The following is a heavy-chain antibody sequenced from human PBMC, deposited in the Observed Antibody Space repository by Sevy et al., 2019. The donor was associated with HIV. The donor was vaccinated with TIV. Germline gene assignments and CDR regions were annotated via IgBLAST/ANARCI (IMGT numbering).Heavy chain of an antibody. CDR1: GYTFAAYY. CDR2: IYPNGGDT. J-gene: IGHJ4*02. D-gene: IGHD3-3*01. V-gene: IGHV1-2*02. Sequence: ASVKVSCKTSGYTFAAYYIHWVRQAPGQGPEWLGWIYPNGGDTTYAQKFQGRVTVTMSTSINTVYMELNRLRSDDTAVYYCARGKREEWLLYLDNWCQGTLVTVSS. CDR3: ARGKREEWLLYLDN.